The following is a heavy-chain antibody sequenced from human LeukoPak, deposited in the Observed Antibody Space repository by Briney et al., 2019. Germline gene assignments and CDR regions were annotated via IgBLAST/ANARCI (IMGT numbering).Heavy chain of an antibody. J-gene: IGHJ6*03. CDR3: ARGYYDFWSGHYYMDV. D-gene: IGHD3-3*01. CDR2: IIPIFGTA. CDR1: GGTFSSYA. Sequence: SVKVSCKASGGTFSSYAISWVRQAPGQGLEWMGGIIPIFGTANYAQKFQGRVTITTDESTSTAYMELSSLRSEDTAVYYCARGYYDFWSGHYYMDVWGKGTTVTVSS. V-gene: IGHV1-69*05.